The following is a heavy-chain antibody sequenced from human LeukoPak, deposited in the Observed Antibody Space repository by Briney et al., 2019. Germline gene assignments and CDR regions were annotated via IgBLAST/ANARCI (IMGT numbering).Heavy chain of an antibody. CDR3: ARVYWNYSNWFDP. CDR2: ISSSSSYT. J-gene: IGHJ5*02. V-gene: IGHV3-11*06. Sequence: PGGSLRLSCAASGFTFSDYYMSWIRQAPGKGLEWVSYISSSSSYTNYADSVKGRFTISRDNAKNSLYLQMNSLRAEDTAVYYCARVYWNYSNWFDPWGQGTLVTVSS. D-gene: IGHD1-7*01. CDR1: GFTFSDYY.